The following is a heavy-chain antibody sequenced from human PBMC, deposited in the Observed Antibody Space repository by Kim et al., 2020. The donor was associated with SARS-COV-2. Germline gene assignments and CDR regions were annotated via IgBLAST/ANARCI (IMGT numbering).Heavy chain of an antibody. CDR1: GFTFRDYE. CDR2: ISSGGTTI. V-gene: IGHV3-48*03. D-gene: IGHD1-7*01. J-gene: IGHJ6*03. Sequence: GGSLRLSCSASGFTFRDYEMSWVRQAPGKGLEWISDISSGGTTIHFADSLKGRFTISRDNAKNSLYLQMNSLRVEDTAVYYCARRELLHMAIWGEGTTVTVSS. CDR3: ARRELLHMAI.